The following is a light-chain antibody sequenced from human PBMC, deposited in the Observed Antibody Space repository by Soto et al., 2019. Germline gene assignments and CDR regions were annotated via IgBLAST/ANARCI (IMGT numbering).Light chain of an antibody. J-gene: IGKJ1*01. V-gene: IGKV1-27*01. CDR3: QKYNSAPTT. CDR2: AAS. CDR1: QGISNY. Sequence: DIQMTQSPSSLSASVGDRVTITCRASQGISNYLAWYQQKPGKVPKLLIYAASTLQSGVPSRFSGSVSGTDFNLTISSLQPEDVANYYCQKYNSAPTTFGQGTKVEIK.